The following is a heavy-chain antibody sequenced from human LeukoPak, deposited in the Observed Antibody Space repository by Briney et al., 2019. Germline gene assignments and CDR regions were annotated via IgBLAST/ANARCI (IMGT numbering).Heavy chain of an antibody. CDR2: IYAGDSDT. V-gene: IGHV5-51*01. D-gene: IGHD3-10*01. Sequence: GESLKISCKGSGYSFTSYWIGWVRQMPGKGLEWIGIIYAGDSDTRYSPSFQGQVTISAYKSISTAYLQWSSLKASDTAMYYCARVRGGLWFGDVYGMDVCGQRATVTVSS. J-gene: IGHJ6*02. CDR3: ARVRGGLWFGDVYGMDV. CDR1: GYSFTSYW.